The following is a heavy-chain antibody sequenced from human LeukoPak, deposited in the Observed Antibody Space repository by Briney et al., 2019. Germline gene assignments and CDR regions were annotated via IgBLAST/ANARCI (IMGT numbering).Heavy chain of an antibody. CDR3: ARYGDFWSGYSYYFDY. Sequence: ASVKVSCKASGYTFTSYGISWVRQAPGQGLEWMGWISAYNGNTNYAQKLQGRVTMTTDTPTSTAYMELRSLRSDDTAVYYCARYGDFWSGYSYYFDYWGQGTLVTVSS. V-gene: IGHV1-18*01. J-gene: IGHJ4*02. CDR1: GYTFTSYG. CDR2: ISAYNGNT. D-gene: IGHD3-3*01.